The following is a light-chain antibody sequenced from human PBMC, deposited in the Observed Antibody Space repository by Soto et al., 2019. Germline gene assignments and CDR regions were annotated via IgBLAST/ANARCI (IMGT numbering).Light chain of an antibody. CDR1: RSDIGAYNF. Sequence: QSALTQPASVSGSPGQSITISCTGTRSDIGAYNFVSWYQQHPGEVPKLMLYDVNVRPSGVSNRFSGSKSGNTASLTISGLQDEDEADYYCTSWTTSNTMIFGGGTKLTVL. CDR2: DVN. CDR3: TSWTTSNTMI. J-gene: IGLJ2*01. V-gene: IGLV2-14*03.